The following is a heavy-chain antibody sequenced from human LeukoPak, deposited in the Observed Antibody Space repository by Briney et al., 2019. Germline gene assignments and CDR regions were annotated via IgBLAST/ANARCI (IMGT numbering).Heavy chain of an antibody. CDR2: IYYTGST. CDR1: GGSISSYY. V-gene: IGHV4-59*08. Sequence: SETLSLTCTVSGGSISSYYWSWIRQLPGKGLEWIGYIYYTGSTNYNPSLKSRVTISLDTSKNQFSLMLSSVTAADTAVYYCARQEHYFDGSGYRPFDFWGQGTLVTVSS. J-gene: IGHJ4*02. D-gene: IGHD3-22*01. CDR3: ARQEHYFDGSGYRPFDF.